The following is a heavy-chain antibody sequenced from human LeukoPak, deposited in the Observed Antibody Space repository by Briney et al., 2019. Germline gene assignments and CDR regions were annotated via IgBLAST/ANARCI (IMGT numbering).Heavy chain of an antibody. V-gene: IGHV3-7*01. CDR2: IKEDGGEK. CDR3: ATGAYTFHN. D-gene: IGHD2-2*02. CDR1: GFTFSNLW. Sequence: GGSLRLSCVVSGFTFSNLWMSWVRQAPGKGLEWVANIKEDGGEKFYVDSVKGRFTISKDNTKNSLYLQMSSLRAEDTAVYYCATGAYTFHNCGQGTLVTVSS. J-gene: IGHJ4*02.